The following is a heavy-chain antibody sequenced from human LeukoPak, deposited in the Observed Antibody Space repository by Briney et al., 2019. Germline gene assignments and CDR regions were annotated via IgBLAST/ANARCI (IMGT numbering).Heavy chain of an antibody. D-gene: IGHD3-16*02. Sequence: ASVKVSCKASGYTFTSYGISWVRQAPGQGLEWMGWISAYNGNTNYAQKLQGRVTMTTDTSTSTAYMELRSLRSDDTAVYYCARGDSDYVWGSYRYFLHYNWFDPWGQGTLVTVSS. J-gene: IGHJ5*02. CDR1: GYTFTSYG. CDR3: ARGDSDYVWGSYRYFLHYNWFDP. V-gene: IGHV1-18*01. CDR2: ISAYNGNT.